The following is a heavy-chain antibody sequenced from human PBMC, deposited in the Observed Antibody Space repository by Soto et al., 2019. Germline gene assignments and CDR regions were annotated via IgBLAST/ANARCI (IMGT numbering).Heavy chain of an antibody. V-gene: IGHV4-38-2*01. D-gene: IGHD1-26*01. CDR3: ARGSGSYLYYYYGMDV. CDR2: IYHSGST. Sequence: SETLSLTCAVSGYSISSGYYWGWIRQPPGKGLEWIGSIYHSGSTYYNPSLKSRVTISVDTSKNQFSLKLSSVTAADTAVYYCARGSGSYLYYYYGMDVWGQGTTVTVSS. CDR1: GYSISSGYY. J-gene: IGHJ6*02.